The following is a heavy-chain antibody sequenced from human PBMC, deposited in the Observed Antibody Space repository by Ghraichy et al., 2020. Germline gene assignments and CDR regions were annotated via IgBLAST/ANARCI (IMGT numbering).Heavy chain of an antibody. CDR1: RFTFSSYC. CDR3: ARDEGWSRTYYHWFDP. V-gene: IGHV3-48*01. CDR2: ISSSSSTI. J-gene: IGHJ5*02. D-gene: IGHD1-26*01. Sequence: GGSLRLSCAASRFTFSSYCMNWVRQAPGKGLEWVSYISSSSSTIYYADSVKGRFTISRDNAKNSLYLQMNSLRAEDTAVYYCARDEGWSRTYYHWFDPWGQGTLVTVSS.